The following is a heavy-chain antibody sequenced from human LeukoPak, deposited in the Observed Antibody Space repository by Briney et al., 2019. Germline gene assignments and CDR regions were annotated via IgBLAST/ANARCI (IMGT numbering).Heavy chain of an antibody. Sequence: GGSLRLSCTASGFTFSSYEMNWVRQATGKGLEWVSYINSSDSTIYYADSVKGRFTISRDNAKNSLYLQMNSLRAEDTAVYYCAELGITMIGGVWGKGTTVTISS. CDR3: AELGITMIGGV. J-gene: IGHJ6*04. V-gene: IGHV3-48*03. D-gene: IGHD3-10*02. CDR1: GFTFSSYE. CDR2: INSSDSTI.